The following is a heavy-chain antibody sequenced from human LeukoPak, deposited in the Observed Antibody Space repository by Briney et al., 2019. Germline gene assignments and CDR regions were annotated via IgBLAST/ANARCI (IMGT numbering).Heavy chain of an antibody. V-gene: IGHV4-39*01. Sequence: SETLSLTCTVSGGSISSSSYYSGWIRQPPGKGLEWIGSIYYSGSTYYNPSLKSRVTISVDTSKNQFSLKLSSVTAADTAVYYCASLAAAAGTGAFDIWGQGTMVTVSS. CDR2: IYYSGST. J-gene: IGHJ3*02. D-gene: IGHD6-13*01. CDR3: ASLAAAAGTGAFDI. CDR1: GGSISSSSYY.